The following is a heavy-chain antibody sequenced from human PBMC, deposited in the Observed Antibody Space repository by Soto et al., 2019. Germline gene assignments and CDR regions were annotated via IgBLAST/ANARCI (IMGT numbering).Heavy chain of an antibody. D-gene: IGHD6-6*01. CDR1: NETLTTYG. CDR2: VSGYIGHS. V-gene: IGHV1-18*01. CDR3: ARDSSSSGYYYGMDV. Sequence: QVHLVQSGAEVKKPGASVKVSCKASNETLTTYGISWVRQAPGQGLEWMGWVSGYIGHSSSAQEFQDRVIMTTDTSTNTAYMELRSLTSDDSAVYFCARDSSSSGYYYGMDVWGQGTTVTVSS. J-gene: IGHJ6*02.